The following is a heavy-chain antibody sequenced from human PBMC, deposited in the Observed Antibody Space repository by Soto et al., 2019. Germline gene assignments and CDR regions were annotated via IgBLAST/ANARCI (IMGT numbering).Heavy chain of an antibody. CDR1: GLNFDDFA. CDR3: AKGRYDFCSPYYFDS. CDR2: ITWNSRVL. D-gene: IGHD3-3*01. J-gene: IGHJ4*02. Sequence: EVQLVESGGRLVQPGRSLRLSCVGTGLNFDDFAMHWVRQAPGKGLEWVSGITWNSRVLAYADSVKGRFTISRDNARNSLYLQMDSLRDEDTVLYYCAKGRYDFCSPYYFDSWGQGTLVTVSS. V-gene: IGHV3-9*01.